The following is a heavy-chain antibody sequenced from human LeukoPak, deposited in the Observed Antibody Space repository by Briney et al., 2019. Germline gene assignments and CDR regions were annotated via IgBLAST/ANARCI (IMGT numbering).Heavy chain of an antibody. Sequence: ASVKVSCKASGYTFTGYYMHWVRQAPGQGLEWMGWINPNSGGTNYAQKFQGRVTMTRDTSISTAYMELSRLRSDDTAVYYCARGGGREAILDYDFWSGYYRHDAFDIWGQGTMVTVSS. CDR2: INPNSGGT. CDR1: GYTFTGYY. J-gene: IGHJ3*02. CDR3: ARGGGREAILDYDFWSGYYRHDAFDI. V-gene: IGHV1-2*02. D-gene: IGHD3-3*01.